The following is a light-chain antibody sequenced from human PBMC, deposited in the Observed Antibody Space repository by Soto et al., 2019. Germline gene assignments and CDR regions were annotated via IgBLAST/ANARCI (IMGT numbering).Light chain of an antibody. V-gene: IGKV3-15*01. J-gene: IGKJ5*01. Sequence: EIVMTQSPATLSVSPGERATLSCRASQSGSSKLAWYQQNPGQAPRLLIHGASTRASVIPARFSGSGSGTEFTLTISSLQSEDFAVYYCQQYNNWPLTFGQGTRLEIK. CDR1: QSGSSK. CDR2: GAS. CDR3: QQYNNWPLT.